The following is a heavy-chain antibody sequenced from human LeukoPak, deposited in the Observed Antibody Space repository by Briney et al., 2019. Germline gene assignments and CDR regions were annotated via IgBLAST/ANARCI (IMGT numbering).Heavy chain of an antibody. Sequence: GASVKVSCKASGGTFSSYAISWVRQAPGQGLEWMGGIIPIFGTANYAQKFQGRVTITADESTSTAYMELSSLRSEDTAVYYCARENGIAAAERWFGPWGQGTLVTVSS. J-gene: IGHJ5*02. CDR2: IIPIFGTA. CDR3: ARENGIAAAERWFGP. CDR1: GGTFSSYA. V-gene: IGHV1-69*13. D-gene: IGHD6-13*01.